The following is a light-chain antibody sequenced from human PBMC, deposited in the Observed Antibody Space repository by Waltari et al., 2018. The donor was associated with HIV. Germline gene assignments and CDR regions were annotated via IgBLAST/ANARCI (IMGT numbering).Light chain of an antibody. Sequence: QSALTQPPSASGSPGQSVTISCTGTSSDVGGSKYVSWYQQHPGKAPKLMIYEVNKRPSGVSDRFSGSEAASTASLTVSGLQADDEAEYYCNSYAGSNNWVFGGGTKLTVL. CDR3: NSYAGSNNWV. CDR2: EVN. V-gene: IGLV2-8*01. CDR1: SSDVGGSKY. J-gene: IGLJ3*02.